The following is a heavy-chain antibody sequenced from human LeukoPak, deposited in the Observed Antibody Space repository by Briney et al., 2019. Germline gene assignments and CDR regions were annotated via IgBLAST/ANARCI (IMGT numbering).Heavy chain of an antibody. CDR2: IYAGDSDT. Sequence: GESLKISCKASGYSFTTYWIGWVRQMPGKGLEWMGIIYAGDSDTRYSPSFQGQVTISADKSISTAYLQWSSLKASDTAMYYCARHKGTVVTPGAADYIDYWGQGTLVTVSS. D-gene: IGHD4-23*01. V-gene: IGHV5-51*01. CDR3: ARHKGTVVTPGAADYIDY. CDR1: GYSFTTYW. J-gene: IGHJ4*02.